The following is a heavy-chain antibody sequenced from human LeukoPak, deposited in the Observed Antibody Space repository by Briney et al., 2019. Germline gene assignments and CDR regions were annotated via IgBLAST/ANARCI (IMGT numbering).Heavy chain of an antibody. Sequence: SETLSLTCTVSAGSISSDYWSWIRQPPGKGLEWIGYIYYSGSTNYNPSLKSRVTISVDTSKNQFSLKLSSVTAADTAVYYCARHGSWGAPFDYWGQGTLVTVSS. D-gene: IGHD3-16*01. CDR2: IYYSGST. CDR1: AGSISSDY. CDR3: ARHGSWGAPFDY. V-gene: IGHV4-59*08. J-gene: IGHJ4*02.